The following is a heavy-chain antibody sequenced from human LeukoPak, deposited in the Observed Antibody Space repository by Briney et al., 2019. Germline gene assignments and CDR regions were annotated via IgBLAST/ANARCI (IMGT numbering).Heavy chain of an antibody. CDR1: GFTVSSNY. CDR3: ASREYYDILTGWGAFDI. V-gene: IGHV3-66*01. Sequence: GGSLRLSCAASGFTVSSNYMSWVRQAPGKGLEWVSVIYSGGSTYYADSVKGRFTISRDNSKNTLYLQMNSLRAEDTAVYYCASREYYDILTGWGAFDIWGQGTMVTVSP. J-gene: IGHJ3*02. D-gene: IGHD3-9*01. CDR2: IYSGGST.